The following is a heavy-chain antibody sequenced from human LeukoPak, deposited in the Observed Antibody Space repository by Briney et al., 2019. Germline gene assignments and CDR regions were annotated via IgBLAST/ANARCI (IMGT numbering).Heavy chain of an antibody. J-gene: IGHJ4*02. CDR2: IKSKTDGGAT. V-gene: IGHV3-15*01. Sequence: GGSLRLSCAASGFTLNNAWMSWVRQAPGKGLEWVGLIKSKTDGGATDYAAPVKGRFTISRDDSKNTLYLQMNSLKTEDTAVYYCTTSTRSGSYSYYFDYWGQGTLVTVSS. CDR3: TTSTRSGSYSYYFDY. D-gene: IGHD3-10*01. CDR1: GFTLNNAW.